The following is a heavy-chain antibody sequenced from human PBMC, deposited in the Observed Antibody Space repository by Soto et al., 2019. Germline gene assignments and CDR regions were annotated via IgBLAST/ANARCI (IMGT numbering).Heavy chain of an antibody. CDR3: ARDSYFTWGNYFNYYSTAIDD. V-gene: IGHV5-10-1*01. Sequence: ESLRLSWQGSDYRFTNYVITLVPELPGEGLEWVGREDPTESYNNYSPSLQGHVTISADKSISTAYLQLSSLKASDTATYYCARDSYFTWGNYFNYYSTAIDDWGQGTMVTVSS. CDR2: EDPTESYN. CDR1: DYRFTNYV. D-gene: IGHD3-22*01. J-gene: IGHJ4*01.